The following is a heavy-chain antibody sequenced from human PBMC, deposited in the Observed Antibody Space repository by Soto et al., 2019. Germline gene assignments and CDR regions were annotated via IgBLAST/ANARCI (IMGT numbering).Heavy chain of an antibody. CDR2: INPSGGST. V-gene: IGHV1-46*01. Sequence: ASVKVSCKASGYTFTSYYMHWVRQAPGQGLEWMGIINPSGGSTSYAQKFQGRVTMTRDTSSSTVYMELSSLRSEDAAVYYCARRPFCGGDCYSALLDVWGQGTKVTVYS. J-gene: IGHJ6*02. CDR1: GYTFTSYY. CDR3: ARRPFCGGDCYSALLDV. D-gene: IGHD2-21*02.